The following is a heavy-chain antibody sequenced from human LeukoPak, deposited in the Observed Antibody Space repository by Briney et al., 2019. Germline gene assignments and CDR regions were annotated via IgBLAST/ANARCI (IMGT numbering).Heavy chain of an antibody. J-gene: IGHJ4*02. CDR2: INHSGST. CDR1: GGSFSGYY. D-gene: IGHD3-9*01. Sequence: SETLSLTCAVYGGSFSGYYWGWIRQPPGKGLEWIGEINHSGSTNYNPSLKSRVTISVDTSKNQFSLKLSSVTAADTAVYYCARGSLLRYFDWLWDYWGQGTLVTVSS. CDR3: ARGSLLRYFDWLWDY. V-gene: IGHV4-34*01.